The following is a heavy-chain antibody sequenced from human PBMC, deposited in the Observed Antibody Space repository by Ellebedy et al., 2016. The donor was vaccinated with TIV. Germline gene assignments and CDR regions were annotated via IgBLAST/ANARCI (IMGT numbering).Heavy chain of an antibody. Sequence: MPSETLSLTCNVSGGSISTFYWSWIRQPPGKGLEFIVYIYYIGITNYNPSLESRVAISIDMSENQFSLGLSPVTAADTAVYYCAAYDGSRFDYWGQGNLVTVSS. V-gene: IGHV4-59*01. CDR2: IYYIGIT. CDR1: GGSISTFY. J-gene: IGHJ4*02. CDR3: AAYDGSRFDY. D-gene: IGHD2-2*01.